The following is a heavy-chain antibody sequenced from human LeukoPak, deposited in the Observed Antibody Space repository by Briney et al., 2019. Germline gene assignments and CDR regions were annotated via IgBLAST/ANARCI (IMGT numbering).Heavy chain of an antibody. J-gene: IGHJ4*02. Sequence: GGSLRLSCTASGFTFSSYAMGWVRQPPGKGLEWVSFIRGSGYSTEYADSVKGRFSVSRDNSWNTLYLQMNSLRAEDTAVYYCVKDGGGAVGSLDYWGQGALVTISS. CDR3: VKDGGGAVGSLDY. V-gene: IGHV3-23*01. D-gene: IGHD6-19*01. CDR1: GFTFSSYA. CDR2: IRGSGYST.